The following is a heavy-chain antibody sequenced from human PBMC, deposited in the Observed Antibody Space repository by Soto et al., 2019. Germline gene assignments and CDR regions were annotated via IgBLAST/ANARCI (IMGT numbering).Heavy chain of an antibody. CDR3: ASFSSGKCGGFSDY. J-gene: IGHJ4*02. Sequence: SVKVSCKASGGTLTYSSVSWVRQAPGQGLEWMGGIIPISATPNYAQKFQGRVTITADESATTAHMELSSLRSDDTAVYYGASFSSGKCGGFSDYWGQGTLVTVSS. CDR1: GGTLTYSS. D-gene: IGHD2-21*01. CDR2: IIPISATP. V-gene: IGHV1-69*13.